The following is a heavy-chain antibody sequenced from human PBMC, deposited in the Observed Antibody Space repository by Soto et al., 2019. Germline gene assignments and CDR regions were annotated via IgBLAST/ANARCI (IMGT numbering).Heavy chain of an antibody. J-gene: IGHJ6*02. CDR2: ISAYNGNK. V-gene: IGHV1-18*01. CDR3: ARDTPIPAAILSCYDGMYV. CDR1: GYTFSSYG. D-gene: IGHD2-2*02. Sequence: QVQLVQSGAELKKPGAAVKVSCKASGYTFSSYGITWVRQAPGQVLEWMGWISAYNGNKNYAQKLQGRVTMTTDTYTRTVYMELMSLRSDDKAVYYCARDTPIPAAILSCYDGMYVWGQGTTVIFPS.